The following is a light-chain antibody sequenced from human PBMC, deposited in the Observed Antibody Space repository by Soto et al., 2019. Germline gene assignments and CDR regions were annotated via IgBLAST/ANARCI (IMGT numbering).Light chain of an antibody. CDR1: QTIIRY. V-gene: IGKV1-39*01. CDR2: AAS. J-gene: IGKJ1*01. Sequence: DIQMTQSPSFLSASVGDRVSITCRASQTIIRYLSWYQQKPVKAPKLLISAASSLQSGVSSRFNGSRYGTDFTLTISSLQSDDFATYYCQQTYSTPWTFGLGTKGDIK. CDR3: QQTYSTPWT.